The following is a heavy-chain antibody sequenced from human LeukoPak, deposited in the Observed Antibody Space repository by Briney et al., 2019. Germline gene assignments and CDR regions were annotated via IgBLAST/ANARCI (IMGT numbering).Heavy chain of an antibody. Sequence: GGSLRLSCAASGFTFSSYWMTWVRQAPGKGLEWVASIKEDGTEYYVGSGKGRFTVSRDNAKNSLYFQVSSLRAEDSAVYYCAKYRLVWLPAPVFDYWGQGTLVTVSS. V-gene: IGHV3-7*01. CDR3: AKYRLVWLPAPVFDY. J-gene: IGHJ4*02. CDR1: GFTFSSYW. D-gene: IGHD5-24*01. CDR2: IKEDGTE.